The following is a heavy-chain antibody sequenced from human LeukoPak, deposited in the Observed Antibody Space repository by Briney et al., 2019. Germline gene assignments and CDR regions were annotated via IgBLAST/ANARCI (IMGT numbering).Heavy chain of an antibody. J-gene: IGHJ3*02. CDR2: IKKDGSEK. Sequence: GGSLSLSCAASGFTFSRYWMSWVRQAPGKGLEWVADIKKDGSEKYYVDSVKGRFTISRQNAKNSLFLQMNSLRAEDTAVYYCARHRNGGSQDDAFDIWGQGTMVTVSS. CDR3: ARHRNGGSQDDAFDI. CDR1: GFTFSRYW. D-gene: IGHD2-15*01. V-gene: IGHV3-7*01.